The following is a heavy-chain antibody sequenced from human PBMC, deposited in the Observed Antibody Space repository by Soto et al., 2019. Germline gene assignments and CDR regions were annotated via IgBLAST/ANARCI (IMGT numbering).Heavy chain of an antibody. CDR3: ASVKGYGSGSEGFDH. J-gene: IGHJ4*02. CDR1: GYSFTYSD. CDR2: LNPNSGAT. Sequence: QVQLTQSGAEVQKPGASVKVACKTSGYSFTYSDINWVRQAPGQGLEWLGWLNPNSGATGSAVQFKGRLIKTTDIDTTTVFMELRGLRSEDTAVYYCASVKGYGSGSEGFDHWGQGTMVTVSS. D-gene: IGHD3-10*01. V-gene: IGHV1-8*02.